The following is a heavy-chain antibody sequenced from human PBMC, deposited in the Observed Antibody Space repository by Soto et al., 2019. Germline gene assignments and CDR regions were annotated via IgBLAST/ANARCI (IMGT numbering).Heavy chain of an antibody. V-gene: IGHV3-74*01. J-gene: IGHJ5*02. CDR2: INSDGSTT. Sequence: EVQLVESGGGLVQPGGSLRLSCAASGFTFSTYWMHWVRQVPGKGLVWVSRINSDGSTTSYADSVKGRFTISRDNAKNTLFLQMNSLRAEDTAVYYCSGGVATLLAWGQGTLVTVSS. CDR1: GFTFSTYW. CDR3: SGGVATLLA. D-gene: IGHD5-12*01.